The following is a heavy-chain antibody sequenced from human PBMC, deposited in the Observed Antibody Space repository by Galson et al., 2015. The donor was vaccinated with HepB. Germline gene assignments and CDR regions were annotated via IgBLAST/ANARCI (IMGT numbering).Heavy chain of an antibody. V-gene: IGHV4-4*07. CDR3: ARSAGIAVANWFDP. Sequence: ETLSLTCTVSGGSISSYYWSWIRQPAGKGLEWIGRIYTSGSTNYNPSLKSRVTMSVDTSKNQFSLKLSSVTAADTAVYYCARSAGIAVANWFDPWGQGTLVTVSS. CDR1: GGSISSYY. J-gene: IGHJ5*02. CDR2: IYTSGST. D-gene: IGHD6-19*01.